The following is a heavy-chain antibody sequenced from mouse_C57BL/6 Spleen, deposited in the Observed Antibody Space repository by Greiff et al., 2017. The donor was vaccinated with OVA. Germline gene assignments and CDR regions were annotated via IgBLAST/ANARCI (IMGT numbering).Heavy chain of an antibody. CDR2: INPSSGYT. CDR3: ARLPGYYGSSSAY. CDR1: GYTFTSYT. J-gene: IGHJ3*01. V-gene: IGHV1-4*01. Sequence: VQLQQSGAELARPGASVKMSCKASGYTFTSYTMHWVKQRPGQGLEWIGYINPSSGYTKYNQKFKDKATLTADKSSSTAYMQLSSLTSEDSAVYYCARLPGYYGSSSAYWGQGTLVTVSA. D-gene: IGHD1-1*01.